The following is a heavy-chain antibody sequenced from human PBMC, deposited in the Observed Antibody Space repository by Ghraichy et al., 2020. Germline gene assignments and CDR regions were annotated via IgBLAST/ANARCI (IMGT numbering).Heavy chain of an antibody. J-gene: IGHJ6*02. CDR1: GDTFMAYY. D-gene: IGHD1-1*01. CDR3: AREGRTSGTSCSRCYGMDV. V-gene: IGHV1-2*02. CDR2: INPNTGAT. Sequence: ASVKVSCKASGDTFMAYYMHWVRQAPGQGLEWMGWINPNTGATNYAQKFQGRVTMTRDTSSSTAYMELNWLTSDDAAIYYCAREGRTSGTSCSRCYGMDVWGQGTTVTVSS.